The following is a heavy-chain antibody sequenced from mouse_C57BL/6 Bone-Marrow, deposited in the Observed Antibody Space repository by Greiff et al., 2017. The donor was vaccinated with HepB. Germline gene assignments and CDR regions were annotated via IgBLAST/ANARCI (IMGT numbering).Heavy chain of an antibody. V-gene: IGHV1-64*01. CDR2: IHPNSGST. J-gene: IGHJ3*01. CDR1: GYTFTSYW. D-gene: IGHD2-4*01. Sequence: QVHVKQPGAELVKPGASVKLSCKASGYTFTSYWMHWVKQRPGQGLEWIGMIHPNSGSTNYNEKFKSKATLTVDKSSSTAYMQLSSLTSEDSEVYYCARGPIYYDYFWFAYWGQGTLVTVSA. CDR3: ARGPIYYDYFWFAY.